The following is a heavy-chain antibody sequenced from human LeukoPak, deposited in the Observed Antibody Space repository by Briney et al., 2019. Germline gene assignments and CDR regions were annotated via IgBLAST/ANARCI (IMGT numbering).Heavy chain of an antibody. CDR1: GYTFTGYY. D-gene: IGHD5-18*01. CDR3: ARWISAMGFREGYYFDY. Sequence: ASVKVSCKASGYTFTGYYMHWVRQAPGQGLEWMGWINPNSGGTNYAQKFQGRVTMTRDTSISTAYMELSTLRSDDTAVYYCARWISAMGFREGYYFDYWGQGTLVTVSS. V-gene: IGHV1-2*02. J-gene: IGHJ4*02. CDR2: INPNSGGT.